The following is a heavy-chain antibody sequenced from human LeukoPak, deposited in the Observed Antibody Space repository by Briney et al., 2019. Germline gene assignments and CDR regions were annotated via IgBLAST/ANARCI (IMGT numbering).Heavy chain of an antibody. J-gene: IGHJ4*02. D-gene: IGHD2-15*01. CDR1: GFTFSSYA. Sequence: GGSLRLSCAASGFTFSSYAMSWVRQAPGKGLEWVANIKQDGSEKYYVDSVKGRFTISRDNAKNSLYLQMNSLRAEDTAVYYCARGVHIVVVVAATYYFDYWGQGTLVTVSS. CDR2: IKQDGSEK. CDR3: ARGVHIVVVVAATYYFDY. V-gene: IGHV3-7*01.